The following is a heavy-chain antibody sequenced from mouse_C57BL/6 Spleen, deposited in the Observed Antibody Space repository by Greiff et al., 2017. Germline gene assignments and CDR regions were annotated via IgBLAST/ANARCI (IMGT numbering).Heavy chain of an antibody. CDR3: ARYYYGPRAY. Sequence: LVESGAELVKPGASVKISCKASGYAFSSYWMNWVKQRPGKGLEWIGQIYPGDGDTNYNGKFKGKATLTADKSSSTAYMQLSSLTSEDSAVYFCARYYYGPRAYWGQGTLVTVSA. CDR1: GYAFSSYW. V-gene: IGHV1-80*01. J-gene: IGHJ3*01. D-gene: IGHD1-1*01. CDR2: IYPGDGDT.